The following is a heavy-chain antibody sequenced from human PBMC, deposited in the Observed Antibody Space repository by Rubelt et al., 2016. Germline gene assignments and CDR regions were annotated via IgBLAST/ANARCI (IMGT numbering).Heavy chain of an antibody. CDR3: AKDIVGGFGWYLDA. V-gene: IGHV3-21*04. Sequence: EVQLLESGGGLVQPGGSLRLSCAASGFTFSTYAMSWVRQAPGKGLEWVSSISSSSSYIYYADSVKGRFTLSRDNAKNSLYLQMNSLRAEETALYYCAKDIVGGFGWYLDAWGQGTLVTVSA. CDR1: GFTFSTYA. D-gene: IGHD1-26*01. CDR2: ISSSSSYI. J-gene: IGHJ4*02.